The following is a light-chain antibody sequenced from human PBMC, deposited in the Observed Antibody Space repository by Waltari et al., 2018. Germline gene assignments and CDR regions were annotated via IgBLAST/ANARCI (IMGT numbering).Light chain of an antibody. Sequence: LVLTQSPSASASMGASVKLTCPLSSGPRPSTIAWHPHQPEKGPRYLMTVNSDGTHSKGDGIPDRFSGSTSGGERHLTSASLQSEDEADYYCQTWGTGTVVFGGGTKLTVL. CDR2: VNSDGTH. V-gene: IGLV4-69*01. CDR3: QTWGTGTVV. J-gene: IGLJ2*01. CDR1: SGPRPST.